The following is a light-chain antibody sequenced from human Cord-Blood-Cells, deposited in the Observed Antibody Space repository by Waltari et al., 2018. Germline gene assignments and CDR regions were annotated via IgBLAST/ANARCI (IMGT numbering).Light chain of an antibody. CDR2: EGS. CDR3: CSYAGSSNWV. V-gene: IGLV2-23*01. Sequence: QSALTQPASVSGSPGQSITISCTGTSSAVGSHNLVSWYQQHPGKAPKLMIYEGSKRPSGVSNRFSGSKSGNTASLTISGLQAEDEADYYCCSYAGSSNWVFGGGTKLTVL. J-gene: IGLJ3*02. CDR1: SSAVGSHNL.